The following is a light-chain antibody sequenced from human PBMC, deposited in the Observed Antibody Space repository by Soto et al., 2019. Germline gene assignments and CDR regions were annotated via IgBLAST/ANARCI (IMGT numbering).Light chain of an antibody. CDR1: SNDVGRYNL. Sequence: QSALTQPASVSGSLEQSITISCTGTSNDVGRYNLVSWYQQHPGKAPKVMIYEATKRPSGVSNRFSGSKSGNTASLTISGLQAEDEADYYCCAYAGSGTVVFGGGTKLTVL. J-gene: IGLJ3*02. V-gene: IGLV2-23*01. CDR2: EAT. CDR3: CAYAGSGTVV.